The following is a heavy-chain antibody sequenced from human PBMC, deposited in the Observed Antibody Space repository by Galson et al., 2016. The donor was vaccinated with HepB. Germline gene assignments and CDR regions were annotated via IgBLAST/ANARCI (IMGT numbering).Heavy chain of an antibody. V-gene: IGHV1-18*01. CDR2: ISSYNGYT. CDR3: ARDRGGAVAGDD. Sequence: SVKVSCKASGYTFSSYGISWVRQAPGQGLEWMGYISSYNGYTNYAQKLQGRVTMTTDTSTSTAYMELRSLRSDDTAVYYCARDRGGAVAGDDWGQGTLVTVSS. J-gene: IGHJ4*02. D-gene: IGHD6-19*01. CDR1: GYTFSSYG.